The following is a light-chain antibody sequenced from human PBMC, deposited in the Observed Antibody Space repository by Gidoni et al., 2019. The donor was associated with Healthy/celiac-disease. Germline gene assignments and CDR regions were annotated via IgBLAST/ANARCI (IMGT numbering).Light chain of an antibody. CDR1: KLGDKY. Sequence: SYELTQPPSVSVSPGKTASITCSGDKLGDKYACCYQQKPGQSPVLVIYQDSKRPAGIPERFSGSNSGNTATLTISGTQAMDEADYYCQAWDSSKGVFGTGTKVTVL. CDR3: QAWDSSKGV. CDR2: QDS. J-gene: IGLJ1*01. V-gene: IGLV3-1*01.